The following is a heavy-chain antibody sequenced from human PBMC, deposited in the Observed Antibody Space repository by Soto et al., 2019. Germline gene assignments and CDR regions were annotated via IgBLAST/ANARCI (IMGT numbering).Heavy chain of an antibody. D-gene: IGHD3-10*01. V-gene: IGHV1-69*01. CDR3: ARARLSNGDPNIYFFYGLDV. J-gene: IGHJ6*02. CDR1: GDMFRNSA. Sequence: QVQLVQSGAEVKRPGSSVKVSCKASGDMFRNSAFTWVRQDPGQGLAWMGVIIPLFRKTDVAQKFQGRVNLTADESTSSLYMEVSSLTSEDTAVYYCARARLSNGDPNIYFFYGLDVWGQGTTITVSS. CDR2: IIPLFRKT.